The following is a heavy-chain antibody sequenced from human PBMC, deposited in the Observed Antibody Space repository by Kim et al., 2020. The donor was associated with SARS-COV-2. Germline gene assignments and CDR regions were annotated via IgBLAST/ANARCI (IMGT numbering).Heavy chain of an antibody. J-gene: IGHJ6*02. D-gene: IGHD4-17*01. CDR3: AKCRGNDYGDRLYHYSAMDV. CDR1: GFTFSNYA. Sequence: GGSLRLSCAASGFTFSNYAMTWVRQAPGKGLDWVSIISGSAGKTFYSDSVKGRFTISRDNSKSTLYLEVNSLRAEDTAVYYCAKCRGNDYGDRLYHYSAMDVWGQGTTVTVSS. CDR2: ISGSAGKT. V-gene: IGHV3-23*01.